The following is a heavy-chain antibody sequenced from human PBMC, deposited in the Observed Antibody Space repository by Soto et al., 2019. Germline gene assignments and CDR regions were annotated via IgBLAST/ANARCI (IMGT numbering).Heavy chain of an antibody. CDR3: AKGSSSVYYYYYGIDF. CDR1: GFTFSAYG. D-gene: IGHD6-6*01. J-gene: IGHJ6*02. CDR2: MSNDGSNK. V-gene: IGHV3-30*18. Sequence: QVQLVESGGGVVQPGRSLRLSCVASGFTFSAYGMHWVRQAPGKGLEWVAVMSNDGSNKYYADSVKGRFTISRDNSKNMLYLQMNSLRTEDTAVYYCAKGSSSVYYYYYGIDFWGQGTTVTVSS.